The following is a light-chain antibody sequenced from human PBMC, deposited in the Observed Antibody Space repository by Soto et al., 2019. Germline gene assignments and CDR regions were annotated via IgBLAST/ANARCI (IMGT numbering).Light chain of an antibody. CDR2: AAS. CDR1: QSISTY. V-gene: IGKV1-39*01. J-gene: IGKJ1*01. Sequence: DLQVTQSPSSLSASVGDRVTITCRASQSISTYLNWYQQKPGRAPNLLIYAASTLQSGVPSRFSGSGSGTDFTLTISTLQPEDFATYYCQQIYGSPKTFGQGTKGEIK. CDR3: QQIYGSPKT.